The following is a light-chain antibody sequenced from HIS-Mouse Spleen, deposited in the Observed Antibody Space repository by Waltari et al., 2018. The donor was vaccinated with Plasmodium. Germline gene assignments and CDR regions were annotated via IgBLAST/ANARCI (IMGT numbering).Light chain of an antibody. CDR2: KSS. Sequence: DIQMTPSPSTLSASVGDRVTIPCRDRQSISSWLAWYQQNPGKAPKLLIYKSSSLESGVPIRFSGSGSGTEYSCTMSGRQTDDFATDGGQQYNGYWTFSEGTKVEMK. J-gene: IGKJ1*01. CDR3: QQYNGYWT. V-gene: IGKV1-5*03. CDR1: QSISSW.